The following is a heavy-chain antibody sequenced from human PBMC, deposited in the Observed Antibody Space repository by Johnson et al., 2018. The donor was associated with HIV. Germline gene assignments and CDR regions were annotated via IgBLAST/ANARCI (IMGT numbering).Heavy chain of an antibody. J-gene: IGHJ3*02. D-gene: IGHD3-22*01. CDR1: AFAFSSYV. V-gene: IGHV3-30*18. CDR2: ISYDGSNK. CDR3: AKGVDYYDSSPADAFDI. Sequence: QVQLVESGGGLIQPGGSLRLSCAASAFAFSSYVMHWVRQAPGKGLEWVAVISYDGSNKYYADSVKGRFTISRDNSKNTLYLQMNSLRAEDTAVYYCAKGVDYYDSSPADAFDIWGQGTMVTASS.